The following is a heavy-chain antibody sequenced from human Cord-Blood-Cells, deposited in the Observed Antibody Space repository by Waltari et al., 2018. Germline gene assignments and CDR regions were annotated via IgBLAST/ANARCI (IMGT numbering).Heavy chain of an antibody. V-gene: IGHV3-30*18. J-gene: IGHJ4*02. CDR3: AKDGDY. Sequence: QVQLVESGGVVGQPGRSLRLSCAPSGFALRSHGMHWVRQAPGKGLEWVAVISYDGRNKYYAESVKGRFTISRDNSKNTLYLQMISLRAEDTAVYYCAKDGDYWGQGTLVTVSS. CDR1: GFALRSHG. CDR2: ISYDGRNK.